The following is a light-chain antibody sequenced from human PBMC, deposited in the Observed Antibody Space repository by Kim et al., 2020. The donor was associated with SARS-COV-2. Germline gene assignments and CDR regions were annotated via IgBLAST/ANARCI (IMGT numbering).Light chain of an antibody. J-gene: IGLJ2*01. CDR2: YDR. CDR1: NIGTKS. V-gene: IGLV3-21*04. Sequence: APGKTARITCGGNNIGTKSVHWYQQKPGQGPVLVISYDRDRPSGIPERISGSNSGNTATLIISRVEAGDEADYYCQVWDNYSDHVVFGGGTKVTVL. CDR3: QVWDNYSDHVV.